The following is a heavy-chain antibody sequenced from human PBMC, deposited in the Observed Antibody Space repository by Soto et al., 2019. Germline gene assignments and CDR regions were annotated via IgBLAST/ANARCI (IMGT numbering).Heavy chain of an antibody. Sequence: QVQLVESGGGVVQPGRSLRLSCAASGFTFSSYAIHWVRRAPGKGLEWVAVMSYDGSKTYYADSVKGRFTISRDFSSNTVYLQMNSLGAEDTAVFYCARGFGYGFFDRWGQGTLVTVSS. D-gene: IGHD3-9*01. V-gene: IGHV3-30-3*01. CDR3: ARGFGYGFFDR. CDR1: GFTFSSYA. J-gene: IGHJ4*02. CDR2: MSYDGSKT.